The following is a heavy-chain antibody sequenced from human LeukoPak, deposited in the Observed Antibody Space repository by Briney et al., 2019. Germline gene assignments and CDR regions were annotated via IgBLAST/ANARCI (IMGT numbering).Heavy chain of an antibody. CDR1: GGSISSSSYY. D-gene: IGHD3-9*01. J-gene: IGHJ6*02. CDR3: STRLANDYYGMDV. CDR2: IYYSGST. Sequence: PSETLSLTCTVSGGSISSSSYYWGWIRQPPGKGLEWIGSIYYSGSTYYNPSLKSRVTISVDTSKNQFSLKLSSVTAVDTAVYYCSTRLANDYYGMDVWGQGTTVTVSS. V-gene: IGHV4-39*01.